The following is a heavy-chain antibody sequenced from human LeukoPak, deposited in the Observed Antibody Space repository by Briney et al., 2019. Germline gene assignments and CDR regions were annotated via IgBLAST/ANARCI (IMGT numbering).Heavy chain of an antibody. CDR1: GGSISSYY. D-gene: IGHD6-13*01. V-gene: IGHV4-59*01. CDR3: ARGGVGSSWYNWFDP. Sequence: SETLSLTCTVSGGSISSYYWSWIRQPPGKGLEWIGYIYYSGSTNYNPSLKSRVTISVDTSKNQFSLKLSSVTAADTAVYYCARGGVGSSWYNWFDPWGQGTLVTVSS. CDR2: IYYSGST. J-gene: IGHJ5*02.